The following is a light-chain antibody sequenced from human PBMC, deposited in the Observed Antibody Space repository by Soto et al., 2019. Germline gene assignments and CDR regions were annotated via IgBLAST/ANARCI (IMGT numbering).Light chain of an antibody. CDR1: QDIRNK. V-gene: IGKV1-6*01. CDR3: LHEYNYPWT. Sequence: AIQMTQFPSSLSASVRDRVVISCLTSQDIRNKLGWYQQKPGQAPKLLIFGASTLHSGVPSRFSGSGSGTRFTLTITSLQPEDVATYYCLHEYNYPWTFGQGTKVDI. CDR2: GAS. J-gene: IGKJ1*01.